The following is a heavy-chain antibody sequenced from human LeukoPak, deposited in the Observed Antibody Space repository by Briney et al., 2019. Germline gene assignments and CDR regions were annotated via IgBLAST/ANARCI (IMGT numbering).Heavy chain of an antibody. CDR2: INHSGST. CDR1: GGSFSGYY. CDR3: ARYEQQLVQVFDY. Sequence: SETLSLTCAVYGGSFSGYYWSWIRQPPGKGLEWIGEINHSGSTNYSPSLKSRVTISVDTSKNQFSLKLSSVTAADTAVYYCARYEQQLVQVFDYWGQGTLVTVSS. D-gene: IGHD6-13*01. V-gene: IGHV4-34*01. J-gene: IGHJ4*02.